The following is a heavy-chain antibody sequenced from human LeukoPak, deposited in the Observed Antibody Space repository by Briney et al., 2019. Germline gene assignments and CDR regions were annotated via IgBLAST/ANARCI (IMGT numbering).Heavy chain of an antibody. D-gene: IGHD3-3*01. J-gene: IGHJ4*02. CDR1: GFAFSTYW. V-gene: IGHV3-7*01. Sequence: PGGSLRLSCAASGFAFSTYWMNWVRQAPGKGLEWVGNINQDGSVKHYVDSVRGRFTISRDNAQNSVYLQMNGLRAEDTAVYCCTRDFVFWGQGTLVTAPS. CDR2: INQDGSVK. CDR3: TRDFVF.